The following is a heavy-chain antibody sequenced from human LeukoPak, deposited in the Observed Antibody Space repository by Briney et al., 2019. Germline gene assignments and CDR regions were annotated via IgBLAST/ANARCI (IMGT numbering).Heavy chain of an antibody. J-gene: IGHJ5*02. CDR2: INPNSGGT. CDR1: GYTFTGYY. CDR3: ARSSRRQGNENWFDP. V-gene: IGHV1-2*02. D-gene: IGHD6-13*01. Sequence: ASVKVSCKASGYTFTGYYMHWVRQAPGQGLEWMGWINPNSGGTNYAQKFQGRVTMTRDTSISTAYMELSRLRSDDTAVYYCARSSRRQGNENWFDPWGQGTRVTVSS.